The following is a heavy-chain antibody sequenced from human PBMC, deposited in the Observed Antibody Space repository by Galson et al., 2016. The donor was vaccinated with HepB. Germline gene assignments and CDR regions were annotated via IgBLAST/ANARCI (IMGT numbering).Heavy chain of an antibody. D-gene: IGHD1-26*01. V-gene: IGHV3-7*03. CDR3: ARLSGHYSGGFDY. CDR1: GFIFSDYW. Sequence: SLRLSCAASGFIFSDYWMAWVRQAPGKGLEWVANIKQDGSEKYYVDSVTGRFTISRDNSKNSIYLQMNSLRADDTATYYCARLSGHYSGGFDYWGQGTLVTVSP. J-gene: IGHJ4*02. CDR2: IKQDGSEK.